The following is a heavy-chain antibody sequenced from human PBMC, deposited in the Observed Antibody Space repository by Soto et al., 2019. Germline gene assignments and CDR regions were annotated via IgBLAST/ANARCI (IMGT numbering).Heavy chain of an antibody. CDR2: IYSGGST. D-gene: IGHD3-16*01. Sequence: EEQLVESGGDLVQPGGSLRLSCAASGFTVSNNYMSWVRKAPGKGLEWVSLIYSGGSTYYADSVKGRFTNSRDSSKNTLYLQMNSLRAEDTAMYYCAAYSHKGYWGQGTLVTVSS. J-gene: IGHJ4*02. CDR3: AAYSHKGY. V-gene: IGHV3-66*01. CDR1: GFTVSNNY.